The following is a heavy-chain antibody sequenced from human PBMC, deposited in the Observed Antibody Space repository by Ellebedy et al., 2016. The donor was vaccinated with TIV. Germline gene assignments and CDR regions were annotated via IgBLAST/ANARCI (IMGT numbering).Heavy chain of an antibody. V-gene: IGHV3-48*02. CDR2: ISSSSSTI. J-gene: IGHJ5*02. D-gene: IGHD3-10*01. CDR3: ARVPGSFSLNWFDP. CDR1: GFTFSSYS. Sequence: GESLKISXAASGFTFSSYSMNWVRQAPGKGLEWVSYISSSSSTICYADSVKGRFTISRDNAKNSLYLQMNSLRDEDTAVYYCARVPGSFSLNWFDPWGQGTLVTVSS.